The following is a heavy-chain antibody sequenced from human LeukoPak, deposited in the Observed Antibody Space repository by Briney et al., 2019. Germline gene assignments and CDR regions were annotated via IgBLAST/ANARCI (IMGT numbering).Heavy chain of an antibody. CDR2: IYPGDSDT. CDR3: ARRDKGYSYGYWFDP. V-gene: IGHV5-51*01. CDR1: RYSCTGYG. J-gene: IGHJ5*02. D-gene: IGHD5-18*01. Sequence: GGSLKSSGKGGRYSCTGYGKIWVGPVSGKGMEWMGIIYPGDSDTRYSPSFQGQVTISADKSISTAYLQWSSLKASDTAMYYCARRDKGYSYGYWFDPWGQGTLVTVSS.